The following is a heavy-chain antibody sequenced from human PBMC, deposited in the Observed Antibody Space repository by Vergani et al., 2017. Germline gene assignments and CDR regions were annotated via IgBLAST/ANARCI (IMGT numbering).Heavy chain of an antibody. J-gene: IGHJ4*02. D-gene: IGHD5-12*01. CDR3: ANGYDYFFTY. Sequence: QVQLVQSGAEGKKPGASVKVSCKASGYTFTGYYMHLVRQAPGQGLEWMGWINPNSGGTNYAQKFQGRVTITRDTSISTSYIELGRLRSVATAVYYCANGYDYFFTYWGQGTLVTVSS. CDR2: INPNSGGT. CDR1: GYTFTGYY. V-gene: IGHV1-2*02.